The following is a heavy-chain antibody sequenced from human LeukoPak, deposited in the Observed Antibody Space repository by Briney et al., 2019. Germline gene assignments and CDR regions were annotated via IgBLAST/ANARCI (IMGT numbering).Heavy chain of an antibody. CDR2: IYYSGST. V-gene: IGHV4-59*01. D-gene: IGHD2-15*01. Sequence: SETLSLTCTVSGGSISSYFWNWIRQPPGKGLEWIGYIYYSGSTNYNPSLKSRVTISVDTSKNQFSLKLSSVTAADTAVYYCARGHYCSGGSCYYRPYYYYYMDVWGKGTTVTVSS. CDR3: ARGHYCSGGSCYYRPYYYYYMDV. CDR1: GGSISSYF. J-gene: IGHJ6*03.